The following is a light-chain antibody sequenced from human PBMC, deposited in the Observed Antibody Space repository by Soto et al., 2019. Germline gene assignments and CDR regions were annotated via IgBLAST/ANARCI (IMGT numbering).Light chain of an antibody. Sequence: QSALTQPPSASGSPRQSVTISCTGTSSDVGGYNYVSWYQQYPGRAPKLMIDEVTKRPSGVPDRFSGSKSGNTASLTVSGLQAEDEADYYCSSYAASNNFYFVFGGGTKLTVL. CDR3: SSYAASNNFYFV. V-gene: IGLV2-8*01. CDR1: SSDVGGYNY. CDR2: EVT. J-gene: IGLJ3*02.